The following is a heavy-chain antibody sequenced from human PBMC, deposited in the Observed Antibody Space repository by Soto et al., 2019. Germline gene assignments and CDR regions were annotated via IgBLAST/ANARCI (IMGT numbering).Heavy chain of an antibody. CDR2: ISGSGGST. CDR1: GFTFSSYA. Sequence: EVQLLESGGGLVQPGGSLKLSCAASGFTFSSYAMSWVRKAPGKGLGWVSAISGSGGSTYYADSVKGRFTISRDNSKNTLYLQMNSLRAEDTAVYYCATAGYSSGWYYFDYWGQGTLVTVSS. CDR3: ATAGYSSGWYYFDY. J-gene: IGHJ4*02. V-gene: IGHV3-23*01. D-gene: IGHD6-19*01.